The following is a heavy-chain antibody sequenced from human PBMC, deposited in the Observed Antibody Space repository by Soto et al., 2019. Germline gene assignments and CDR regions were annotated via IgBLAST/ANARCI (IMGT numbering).Heavy chain of an antibody. V-gene: IGHV1-18*01. CDR3: ARERTLVVAVRALDF. CDR1: GYTFSNFG. J-gene: IGHJ4*02. D-gene: IGHD3-10*02. Sequence: ASVKVSCKASGYTFSNFGISWVRQAPGQGLEWMGWITAFNSNTRYAQTFEGRITMTTDTSTKTAYMGLRSLTSDDTAVYYRARERTLVVAVRALDFWGQGTQVTVSS. CDR2: ITAFNSNT.